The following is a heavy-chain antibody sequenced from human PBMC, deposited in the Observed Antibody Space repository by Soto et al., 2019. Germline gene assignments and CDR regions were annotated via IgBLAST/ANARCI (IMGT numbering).Heavy chain of an antibody. CDR2: ISSSSSYI. CDR1: GFTFSSYS. J-gene: IGHJ6*02. V-gene: IGHV3-21*01. CDR3: APDRIFYGMDV. D-gene: IGHD2-15*01. Sequence: GGSLRLSCAASGFTFSSYSINWVRQAPGKGLEWVSSISSSSSYIYYADSVKGRFTISRDNAKNSLYLQMNSLRAEDTAVYYCAPDRIFYGMDVWGQGTTVTVSS.